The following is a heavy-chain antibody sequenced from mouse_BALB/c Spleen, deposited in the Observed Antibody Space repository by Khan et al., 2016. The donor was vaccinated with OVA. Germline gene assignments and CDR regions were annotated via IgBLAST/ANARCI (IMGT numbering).Heavy chain of an antibody. CDR2: ISSGDST. J-gene: IGHJ3*01. CDR1: GFTFSNYA. CDR3: SRDYWFAY. Sequence: EVQLVESGGGLVKPGGSLKLSCAASGFTFSNYAMSWVRQSPEKRLEWVASISSGDSTYYPDSVKGRFTISRDNARNILYLQMSSLRSEDTAMCYYSRDYWFAYWGQGTLVTVSA. V-gene: IGHV5-6-5*01.